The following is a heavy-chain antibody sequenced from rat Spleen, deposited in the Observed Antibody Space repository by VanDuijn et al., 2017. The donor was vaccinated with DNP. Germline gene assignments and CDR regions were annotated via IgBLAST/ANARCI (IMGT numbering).Heavy chain of an antibody. D-gene: IGHD1-11*01. J-gene: IGHJ2*01. V-gene: IGHV5-7*01. CDR2: ISPSGSRT. CDR3: ARGGRSYFDY. CDR1: GFTFTDYN. Sequence: EVQLVESGGGLVQPGRSLKLSCAASGFTFTDYNMAWVRQAPKKGLEWVAAISPSGSRTYYPDSVKGRFTVSRDDAKNTLYLQMNSLRSEDTASYYCARGGRSYFDYWGQGVMVTVSS.